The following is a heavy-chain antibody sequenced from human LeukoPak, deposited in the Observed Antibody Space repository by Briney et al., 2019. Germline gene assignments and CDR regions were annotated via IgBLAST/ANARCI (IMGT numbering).Heavy chain of an antibody. Sequence: ASVKVSCKASGYTFTAYYMHWVRQAPGQGLEWMGWINPNGGGTYYAQKFQARVTMTRDTSTSAAYTELSSLRSDDAAVYYCARSVYTYGSFDFWGQGTLVTVSS. D-gene: IGHD2-15*01. CDR2: INPNGGGT. V-gene: IGHV1-2*02. CDR3: ARSVYTYGSFDF. J-gene: IGHJ4*02. CDR1: GYTFTAYY.